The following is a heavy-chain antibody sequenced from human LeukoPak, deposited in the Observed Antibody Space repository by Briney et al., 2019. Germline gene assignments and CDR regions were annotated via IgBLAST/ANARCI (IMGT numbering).Heavy chain of an antibody. CDR2: IYHSGST. V-gene: IGHV4-38-2*02. CDR3: ARYTYGYNDY. Sequence: SETLSLTCTVSGYSISSGYYWGWIRQPPGKGLEWIGSIYHSGSTYYNPSLKSRVTISVDTSKNQFSLKLSSVTAADTAVYYCARYTYGYNDYWGQGILVTVSS. D-gene: IGHD5-18*01. J-gene: IGHJ4*02. CDR1: GYSISSGYY.